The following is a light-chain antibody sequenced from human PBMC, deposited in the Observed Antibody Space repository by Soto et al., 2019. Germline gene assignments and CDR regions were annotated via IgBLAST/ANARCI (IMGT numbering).Light chain of an antibody. Sequence: QSALTQPRSVSGSPGQSVTISCTGTSRDVGDYNYVSWYQQHPGKVPKLMIYDVSERPSGVPDRFSGSKSGNTASLTISGLQAEDEADYDCCSYAGSYVVFGGGTKVTVL. CDR3: CSYAGSYVV. V-gene: IGLV2-11*01. CDR2: DVS. J-gene: IGLJ2*01. CDR1: SRDVGDYNY.